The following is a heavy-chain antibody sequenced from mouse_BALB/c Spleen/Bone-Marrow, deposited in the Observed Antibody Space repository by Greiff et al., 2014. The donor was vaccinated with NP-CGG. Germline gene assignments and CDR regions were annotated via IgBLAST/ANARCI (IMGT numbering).Heavy chain of an antibody. CDR3: APYYYGSSYGFYWYFDV. Sequence: VQLQQSGAELVKPGASVKLSCKASGYTFTSYWMHWVKQRPGQGLEWIGEINPSNGRTNYNEKFKSKATLTVDKSSSTAYMQLNSLTSEDSAVYYCAPYYYGSSYGFYWYFDVWGAGTTVTVSS. CDR2: INPSNGRT. J-gene: IGHJ1*01. V-gene: IGHV1S81*02. CDR1: GYTFTSYW. D-gene: IGHD1-1*01.